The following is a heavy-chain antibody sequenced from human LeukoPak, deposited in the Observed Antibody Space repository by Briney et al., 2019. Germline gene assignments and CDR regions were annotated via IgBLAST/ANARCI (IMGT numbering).Heavy chain of an antibody. CDR1: GFTFSSYS. D-gene: IGHD3-10*02. CDR3: AELGITMIGGV. CDR2: ISSSGSTI. J-gene: IGHJ6*04. Sequence: GGSLRLSCAASGFTFSSYSMNWVRQAPGKGLEWVSYISSSGSTIYYAGSVKGRFTISRDNAKNSLYLQTNSLRAEDTAVYYCAELGITMIGGVWGKGTTVTISS. V-gene: IGHV3-48*04.